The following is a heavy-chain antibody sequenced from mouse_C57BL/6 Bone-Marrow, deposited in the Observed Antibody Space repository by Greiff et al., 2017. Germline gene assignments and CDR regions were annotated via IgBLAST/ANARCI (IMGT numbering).Heavy chain of an antibody. V-gene: IGHV7-3*01. CDR2: IRNKANGYTT. Sequence: VQLKESGGGLVQPGGSLSLSCAASGFTFTDYYMSWVRQPPGKALEWLGFIRNKANGYTTEYSASVKGRFTISRDNSTSILYIQMNALRAEVSATDYCARYRPLYYFDYWGQGTTLTVSS. J-gene: IGHJ2*01. D-gene: IGHD6-1*01. CDR1: GFTFTDYY. CDR3: ARYRPLYYFDY.